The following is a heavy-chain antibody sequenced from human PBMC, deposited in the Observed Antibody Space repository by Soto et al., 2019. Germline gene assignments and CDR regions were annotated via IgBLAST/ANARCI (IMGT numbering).Heavy chain of an antibody. D-gene: IGHD3-10*01. CDR2: ISSSSSYI. CDR1: GFTFSSYS. CDR3: ARDLNYYGSGSYYNGRPTYYFDY. V-gene: IGHV3-21*01. J-gene: IGHJ4*02. Sequence: PGGSLRLSCAASGFTFSSYSMNWVRQAPGKGLEWVSSISSSSSYIYYADSVKGRFTISRDNAKNSLYLQMNSLRAEGTAVYYCARDLNYYGSGSYYNGRPTYYFDYWGQGTLVTVSS.